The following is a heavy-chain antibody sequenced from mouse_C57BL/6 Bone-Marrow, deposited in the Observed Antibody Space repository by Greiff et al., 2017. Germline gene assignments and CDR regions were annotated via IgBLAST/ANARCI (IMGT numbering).Heavy chain of an antibody. CDR1: GFTFSDAW. V-gene: IGHV6-6*01. J-gene: IGHJ3*01. CDR2: IRNKANNHAT. D-gene: IGHD2-5*01. CDR3: TYYSNSAWFAY. Sequence: EVKVEESGGGLVQPGGSMKLSCAASGFTFSDAWMDWVRQSPEKGLEWVAEIRNKANNHATYYAESVKGRFTISRDDSKSSVYLQMHSLRAEDTGIYYCTYYSNSAWFAYWGQGTLVTVSA.